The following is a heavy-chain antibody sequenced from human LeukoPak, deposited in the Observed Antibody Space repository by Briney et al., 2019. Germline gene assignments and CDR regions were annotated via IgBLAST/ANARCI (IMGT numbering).Heavy chain of an antibody. Sequence: GGSLRLSCTASGFTFSSYWMHWVRQAPGKGLVWVSRIYSDGSRTTYADSVKGRFTTSRDNAKNTLYLQMNSLRAEDTAVYYCASDRGYGFDIWGQGTMVTVSS. CDR1: GFTFSSYW. CDR2: IYSDGSRT. J-gene: IGHJ3*02. CDR3: ASDRGYGFDI. D-gene: IGHD3-16*01. V-gene: IGHV3-74*01.